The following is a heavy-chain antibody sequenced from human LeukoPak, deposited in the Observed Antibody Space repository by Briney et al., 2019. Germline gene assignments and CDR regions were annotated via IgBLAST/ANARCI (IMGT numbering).Heavy chain of an antibody. V-gene: IGHV3-48*03. Sequence: GGSLRLSCAASGFTFSSYEMHWVRQAPGKGLEWVSYISGSGGTIHYADSVKGRFTVSRDNSKNTLYLQMNSLRAEDTAVYYCAKDLVGGSYGAFDIWGQGTMVTVSS. CDR3: AKDLVGGSYGAFDI. CDR1: GFTFSSYE. CDR2: ISGSGGTI. D-gene: IGHD1-26*01. J-gene: IGHJ3*02.